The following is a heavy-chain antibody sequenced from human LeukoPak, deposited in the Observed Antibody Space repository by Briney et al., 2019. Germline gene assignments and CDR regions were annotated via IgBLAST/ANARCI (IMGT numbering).Heavy chain of an antibody. CDR2: ISWNSGSI. Sequence: GGSLRLSCAASGFTFDDYAMHWVRQAPGKGLEWVSGISWNSGSIGYADSEKGRFTISRDNAKNSLYLQMNSLRAEDMALYYCAKDIYGDYASSAFDIWGQGTMVTVSS. J-gene: IGHJ3*02. V-gene: IGHV3-9*03. D-gene: IGHD4-17*01. CDR3: AKDIYGDYASSAFDI. CDR1: GFTFDDYA.